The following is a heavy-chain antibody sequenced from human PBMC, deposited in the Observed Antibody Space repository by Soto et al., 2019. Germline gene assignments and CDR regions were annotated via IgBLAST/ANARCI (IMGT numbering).Heavy chain of an antibody. CDR3: AREVTTGGYYYYYYGMQV. Sequence: PSETLSLTCTVSGGSISSSSYYWGWIRQPPGKGLEWIGSIYYSGSTYYNPSLKSRVTISVDTSKNQFSLKLSSVTAADTAVYYRAREVTTGGYYYYYYGMQVWGQGITVTVSS. V-gene: IGHV4-39*01. D-gene: IGHD4-17*01. CDR2: IYYSGST. J-gene: IGHJ6*02. CDR1: GGSISSSSYY.